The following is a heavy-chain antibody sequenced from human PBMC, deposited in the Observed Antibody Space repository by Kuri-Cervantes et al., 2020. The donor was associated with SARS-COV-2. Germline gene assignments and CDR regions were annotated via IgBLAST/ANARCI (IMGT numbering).Heavy chain of an antibody. V-gene: IGHV4-59*01. CDR2: IYYSGST. D-gene: IGHD2-21*02. J-gene: IGHJ6*02. CDR3: ARSLLYCGGDCYKYGMDV. CDR1: GGSISSYY. Sequence: GSLRLSCTVSGGSISSYYWSWIRQPPGKGLEWIGYIYYSGSTNYNPSLKSRVTISVDTSKNQFSLKLSSVTAAVTAVYYCARSLLYCGGDCYKYGMDVWGQGTTVTVSS.